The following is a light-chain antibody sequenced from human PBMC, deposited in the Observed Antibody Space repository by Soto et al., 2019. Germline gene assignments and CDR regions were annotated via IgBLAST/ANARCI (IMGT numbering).Light chain of an antibody. CDR1: QSVSSNY. J-gene: IGKJ4*01. CDR2: DAS. V-gene: IGKV3-20*01. Sequence: EFVLTQSPGTLSLSPGERATLSCRASQSVSSNYFAWYQQKPGQAPRLLIYDASSRASGIPDRFSGSGSGTDFTLTISRLEPEDFAVYYCQHYTSSPVTFGGGTKVDIK. CDR3: QHYTSSPVT.